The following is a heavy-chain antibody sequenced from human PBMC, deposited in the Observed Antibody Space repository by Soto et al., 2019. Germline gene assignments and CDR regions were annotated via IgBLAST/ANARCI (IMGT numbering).Heavy chain of an antibody. CDR2: ISSSSSYI. D-gene: IGHD3-22*01. J-gene: IGHJ6*02. V-gene: IGHV3-21*01. CDR1: GFTFSSYS. CDR3: ARDIDSSGYLGYYYYGMDV. Sequence: GGSLRLSCAASGFTFSSYSMNWVRQAPGKGLEWVSSISSSSSYIYYAGSVKGRFTISRDNAKNSLYLQMNSLRAEDTAVYYCARDIDSSGYLGYYYYGMDVWGQGTAVTVSS.